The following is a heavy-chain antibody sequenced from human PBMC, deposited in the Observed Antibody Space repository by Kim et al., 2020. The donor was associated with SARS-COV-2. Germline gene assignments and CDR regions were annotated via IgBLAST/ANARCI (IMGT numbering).Heavy chain of an antibody. Sequence: GGSLRLSCAASGFTFSSYWMHWVRQAPGKGLVWVSRINSDGSSTSYADSVKGRFTISRDNAKNTLYLQMNSLRAEDTAVYYCARGDSSGWYFSGYGMDVWGQGTTVTVSS. V-gene: IGHV3-74*01. D-gene: IGHD6-19*01. CDR1: GFTFSSYW. CDR2: INSDGSST. CDR3: ARGDSSGWYFSGYGMDV. J-gene: IGHJ6*02.